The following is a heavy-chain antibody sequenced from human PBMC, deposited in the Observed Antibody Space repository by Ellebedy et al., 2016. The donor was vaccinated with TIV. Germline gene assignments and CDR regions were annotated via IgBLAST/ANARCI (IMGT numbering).Heavy chain of an antibody. CDR1: GFTFSSYW. V-gene: IGHV3-7*03. CDR3: AKDLGEWELYY. D-gene: IGHD1-26*01. Sequence: GGSLRLXXAASGFTFSSYWMSWVRQAPGKGLEWVANIKQDGSEKYYVDSVKGRFTISRDNAKNSLYLQMNSLRAEDTAVYYCAKDLGEWELYYWGQGTLVTVSS. J-gene: IGHJ4*02. CDR2: IKQDGSEK.